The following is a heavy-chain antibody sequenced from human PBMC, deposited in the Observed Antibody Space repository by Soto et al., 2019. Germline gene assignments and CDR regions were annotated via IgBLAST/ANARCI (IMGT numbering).Heavy chain of an antibody. D-gene: IGHD3-3*01. CDR2: INHSGST. Sequence: QVQLQQWGAGLLKPSETLSLTCAVYGGSFSGYYWSWIRQPPGKGLEWIGEINHSGSTNYNPSLKSRVTISVDTSKSQFSLKLSSVTAADTAVYYCARGGRVTIFGVVIPNWFDPWGQGTLVTVSS. J-gene: IGHJ5*02. CDR3: ARGGRVTIFGVVIPNWFDP. V-gene: IGHV4-34*01. CDR1: GGSFSGYY.